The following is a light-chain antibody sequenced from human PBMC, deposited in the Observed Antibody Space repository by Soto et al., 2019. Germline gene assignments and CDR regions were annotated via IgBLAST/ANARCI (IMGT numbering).Light chain of an antibody. V-gene: IGKV1-39*01. CDR1: PSISSY. CDR2: AAS. Sequence: DIQMTQSPSSLSASVGDRVTITCRASPSISSYLNWYQHKPGQAPRLLIYAASSLQSGVPARFSGSGSGTDFTLTISSLQPEDSAAYYCQQSYSTPVDFGQGTKLEIK. CDR3: QQSYSTPVD. J-gene: IGKJ2*01.